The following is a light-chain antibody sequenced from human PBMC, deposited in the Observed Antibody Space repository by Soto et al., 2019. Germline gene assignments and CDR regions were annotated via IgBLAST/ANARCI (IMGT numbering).Light chain of an antibody. CDR2: DNT. V-gene: IGLV1-40*01. Sequence: QSVLTQPPSVSGAPGERVTISCTGSSSDIGAGYRVRWYQQVPGTAPKLLIYDNTNRPSGVSVRFSGSKSGTSASLAISGLHAEDEADYYCQSFDKYLRAVVFGGGTKLTVL. CDR1: SSDIGAGYR. J-gene: IGLJ2*01. CDR3: QSFDKYLRAVV.